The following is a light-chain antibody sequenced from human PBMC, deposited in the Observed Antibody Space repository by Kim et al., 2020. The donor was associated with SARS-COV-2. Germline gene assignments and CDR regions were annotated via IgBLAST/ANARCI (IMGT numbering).Light chain of an antibody. V-gene: IGKV1-9*01. CDR3: QQVKSYPLA. J-gene: IGKJ4*01. Sequence: IQLTQSPSSLSASVGDRVTITCRPSQCISSYLAWYQQSPGRAPKLLIYAASTLQSGVPSRFSGSGSGTDFTLTNSTLQPEDFATFYCQQVKSYPLAFGGRAKVEIK. CDR1: QCISSY. CDR2: AAS.